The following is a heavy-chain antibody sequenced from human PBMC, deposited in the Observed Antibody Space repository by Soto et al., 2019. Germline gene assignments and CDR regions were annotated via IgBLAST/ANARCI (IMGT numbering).Heavy chain of an antibody. Sequence: GGSLRLSCAASGFTFSSYAMSWVRQAPGKGLEWVSAISGSGGSTYYADSVKGRFTISRDNSKNTLYLQMNSLRAEDTAVYYCAGGEVPAATYYYYYYMDVWGKGTTVTVSS. D-gene: IGHD2-2*01. CDR1: GFTFSSYA. CDR2: ISGSGGST. J-gene: IGHJ6*03. V-gene: IGHV3-23*01. CDR3: AGGEVPAATYYYYYYMDV.